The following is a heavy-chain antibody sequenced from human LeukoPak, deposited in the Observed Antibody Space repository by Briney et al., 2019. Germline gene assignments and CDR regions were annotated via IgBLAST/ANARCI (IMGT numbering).Heavy chain of an antibody. D-gene: IGHD3-10*01. CDR1: GYTLTELS. CDR2: FDPEDGET. J-gene: IGHJ6*04. CDR3: ATDLDYGSGDYYYYGMDV. Sequence: ASVKVSCKVSGYTLTELSMHWVRQAPGKGLEWMGGFDPEDGETTYAQKFQGRVTMTEDTSTDTAYMELSSLRSEDTAVYYCATDLDYGSGDYYYYGMDVWGKGTTVTVSS. V-gene: IGHV1-24*01.